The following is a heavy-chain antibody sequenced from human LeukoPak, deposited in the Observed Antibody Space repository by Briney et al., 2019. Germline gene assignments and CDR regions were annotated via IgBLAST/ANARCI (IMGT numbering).Heavy chain of an antibody. V-gene: IGHV3-23*01. D-gene: IGHD3-3*01. J-gene: IGHJ4*02. CDR2: INVGGATA. Sequence: GGSLRLSCSASGFTFSDYALNWVRQAPGKGLGWVSTINVGGATAYYADSVKGRFTTSRDTSKNTLYLYMNSLRAEDTALYYCCFGVLSSVFFDYWGQGTPVTVSS. CDR3: CFGVLSSVFFDY. CDR1: GFTFSDYA.